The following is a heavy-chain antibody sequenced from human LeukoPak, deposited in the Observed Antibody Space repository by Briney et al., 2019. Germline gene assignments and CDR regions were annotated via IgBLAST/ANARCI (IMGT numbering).Heavy chain of an antibody. D-gene: IGHD6-19*01. V-gene: IGHV3-30*03. J-gene: IGHJ6*03. CDR1: GFTFSSYG. Sequence: PGGSLRLSCAASGFTFSSYGMHWVRQAPGKGLEWVAVISYDGSNKYYADSVKGRFTISRDNSKNTLYLQMNSLRAEDTAVYYCAREDSSGWYGSYYYYYMDVWGKGTTVTVSS. CDR2: ISYDGSNK. CDR3: AREDSSGWYGSYYYYYMDV.